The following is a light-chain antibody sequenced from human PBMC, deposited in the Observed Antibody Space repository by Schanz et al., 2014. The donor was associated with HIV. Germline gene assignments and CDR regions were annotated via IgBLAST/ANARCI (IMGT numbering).Light chain of an antibody. V-gene: IGLV2-14*01. J-gene: IGLJ2*01. CDR1: SRDVGGFNY. Sequence: QSALTQPASVSGSPGQSITISCTGTSRDVGGFNYVSWYQQHPGKAPKLLIYEVTKWPSGVPDRFSGSKSGTSASLAISGLQSADESDYYCAVWDDSLNGVVFGGGTKLTVL. CDR3: AVWDDSLNGVV. CDR2: EVT.